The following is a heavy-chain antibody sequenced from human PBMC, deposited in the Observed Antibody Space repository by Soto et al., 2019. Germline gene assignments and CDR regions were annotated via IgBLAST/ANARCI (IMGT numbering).Heavy chain of an antibody. CDR3: ATITGTLFDY. J-gene: IGHJ4*02. CDR1: FGSFSGYY. V-gene: IGHV4-34*01. D-gene: IGHD1-20*01. Sequence: ETLSLTCSVYFGSFSGYYLSWIRQPPGKGLEWIGEINHSGSTNYNPSLKSRVTISVDTSKNQFSLKLSSVTAADTAVYYCATITGTLFDYWGQGTLVTVSS. CDR2: INHSGST.